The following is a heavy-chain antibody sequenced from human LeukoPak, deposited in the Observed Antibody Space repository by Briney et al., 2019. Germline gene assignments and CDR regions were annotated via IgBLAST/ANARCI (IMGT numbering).Heavy chain of an antibody. J-gene: IGHJ4*02. D-gene: IGHD6-19*01. CDR3: AGGDRNGWYFSY. Sequence: GGSLRLSCAAPGFNFDDHGMIWVRHAPGKGLERSFGINWTGGSTGYADSVKSRFTISRDNGKNSLYLQMSSLRAEDTALYYCAGGDRNGWYFSYWGQGTLVTVSS. CDR2: INWTGGST. V-gene: IGHV3-20*04. CDR1: GFNFDDHG.